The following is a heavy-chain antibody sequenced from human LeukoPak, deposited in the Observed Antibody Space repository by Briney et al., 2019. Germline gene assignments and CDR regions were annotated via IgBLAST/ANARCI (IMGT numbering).Heavy chain of an antibody. Sequence: PGGSLRLSCAASGFTVSSNYMSWVRQAPGKGLEWVSAISGSGGSTYYADSVKGRFTISRDNSKNTPYLQMNSLRAEDTAVYYCAKEEGIVVVPAAILVHYGMDVWGQGTTVTVSS. CDR2: ISGSGGST. CDR3: AKEEGIVVVPAAILVHYGMDV. CDR1: GFTVSSNY. J-gene: IGHJ6*02. V-gene: IGHV3-23*01. D-gene: IGHD2-2*02.